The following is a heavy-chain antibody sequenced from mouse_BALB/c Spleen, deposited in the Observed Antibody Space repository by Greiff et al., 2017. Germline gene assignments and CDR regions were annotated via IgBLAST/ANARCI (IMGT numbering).Heavy chain of an antibody. D-gene: IGHD1-1*01. CDR1: GFTFSSFG. Sequence: EVQLKESGGGLVQPGGSRKLSCAASGFTFSSFGMHWVRQAPEKGLEWVAYISSGSSTIYYADTVKGRFTISRDNPKNTLFLQMTSLRSEDTAMYYCARGYYGTFDYWGQGTTLTVSS. CDR2: ISSGSSTI. CDR3: ARGYYGTFDY. J-gene: IGHJ2*01. V-gene: IGHV5-17*02.